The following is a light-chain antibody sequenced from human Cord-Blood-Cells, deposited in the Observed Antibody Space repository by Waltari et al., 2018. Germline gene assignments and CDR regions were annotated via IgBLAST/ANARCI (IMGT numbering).Light chain of an antibody. Sequence: QSALTQPVSVSGSPGQSITIPCTGTSSAVGGYNYVSWYQQHPGKAPKLMIYDVSNRPSGVSNRFSGSKSGNTASLTISGLQAEDEADYYCSSYTSSRTRVFGTGTKVTVL. CDR3: SSYTSSRTRV. V-gene: IGLV2-14*01. J-gene: IGLJ1*01. CDR2: DVS. CDR1: SSAVGGYNY.